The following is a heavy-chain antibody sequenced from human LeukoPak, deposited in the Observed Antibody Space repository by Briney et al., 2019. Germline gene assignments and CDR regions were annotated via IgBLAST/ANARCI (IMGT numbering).Heavy chain of an antibody. V-gene: IGHV3-21*01. CDR1: GFTFSSYS. CDR3: ARNGAFDLGIVVVVAATHYFDY. D-gene: IGHD2-15*01. Sequence: GGSLRLSCAASGFTFSSYSMNWVRQAPGKGLEWVSSISSSSSYIYYADSVKGRFTISRDNAKNSLYLQMNSLRAEDTAVYYCARNGAFDLGIVVVVAATHYFDYWGQGTLVTVSS. J-gene: IGHJ4*02. CDR2: ISSSSSYI.